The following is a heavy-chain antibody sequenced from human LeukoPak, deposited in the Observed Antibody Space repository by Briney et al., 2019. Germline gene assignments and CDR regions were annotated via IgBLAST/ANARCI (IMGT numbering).Heavy chain of an antibody. CDR2: IIPILGIA. V-gene: IGHV1-69*04. Sequence: GASVKVSCKASGGTFSSYAISWVRQAPGQGLEWMGRIIPILGIANYAQKFQGRVTITADKSTSTAYMELSSLRSEDTAVYYCARPDREPPLGKDYYYYYMDVWGKGTTVTVSS. J-gene: IGHJ6*03. CDR3: ARPDREPPLGKDYYYYYMDV. CDR1: GGTFSSYA. D-gene: IGHD7-27*01.